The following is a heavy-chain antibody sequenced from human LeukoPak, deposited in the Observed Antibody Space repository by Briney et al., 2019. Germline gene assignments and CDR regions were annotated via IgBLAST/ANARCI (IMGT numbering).Heavy chain of an antibody. J-gene: IGHJ4*02. V-gene: IGHV3-21*01. CDR2: ISTSSSYI. CDR1: GFPFNFYT. D-gene: IGHD3-16*02. CDR3: ARHRTASDY. Sequence: GGSLSLSCAASGFPFNFYTMSWVRQAPGKGLEWVSSISTSSSYIYYADSLKGRFTISRDNAKNSLSLQMNSLRAEDTAVYYCARHRTASDYWGQGTLVTVSS.